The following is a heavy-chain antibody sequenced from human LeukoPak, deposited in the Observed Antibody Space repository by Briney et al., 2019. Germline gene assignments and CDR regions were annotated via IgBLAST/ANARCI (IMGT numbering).Heavy chain of an antibody. CDR1: GVTFSNSG. J-gene: IGHJ5*02. CDR3: ARDQLELGTHWLDP. D-gene: IGHD1-1*01. Sequence: ASVKVSCKASGVTFSNSGITWVRQAPGQGLEWMGRIVPVLEEAQYAQNFRGRVTITADKSTSTAYMELNSLTSEDTAVYYCARDQLELGTHWLDPWGQGTLVTVSS. V-gene: IGHV1-69*04. CDR2: IVPVLEEA.